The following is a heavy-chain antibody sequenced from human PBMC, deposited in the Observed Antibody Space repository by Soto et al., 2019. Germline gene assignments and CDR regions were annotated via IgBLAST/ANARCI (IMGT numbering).Heavy chain of an antibody. J-gene: IGHJ5*02. Sequence: SETLSLTCTVSGGSISSYYWSWIRQPPGKGLEWIGNIYYSGSTYYNPSLKSRVTISVDTSKNQFSLKLSSVTAADTAVYYCARGADSSGYFYGQNNWFDPWGQGTLVTVSS. V-gene: IGHV4-59*04. CDR2: IYYSGST. D-gene: IGHD3-22*01. CDR3: ARGADSSGYFYGQNNWFDP. CDR1: GGSISSYY.